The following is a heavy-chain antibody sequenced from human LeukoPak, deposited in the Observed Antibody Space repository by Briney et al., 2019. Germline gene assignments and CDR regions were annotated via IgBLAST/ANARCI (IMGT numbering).Heavy chain of an antibody. D-gene: IGHD5-18*01. CDR2: ISGSGGST. CDR1: GFTFSSYA. V-gene: IGHV3-23*01. Sequence: GGSLRLSCAASGFTFSSYAMSWVRQAPGKGLEWVSAISGSGGSTCYADSVKGRFTISRDNSKNTLYLQMNSLRAEDTAVYYCAKTSRGYSYGYFDYWGQGTLVTVSS. J-gene: IGHJ4*02. CDR3: AKTSRGYSYGYFDY.